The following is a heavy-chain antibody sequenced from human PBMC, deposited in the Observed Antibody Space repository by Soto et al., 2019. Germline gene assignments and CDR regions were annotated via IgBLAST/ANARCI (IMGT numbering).Heavy chain of an antibody. CDR3: ARDRYCSGGSCYSGVDAFDI. D-gene: IGHD2-15*01. V-gene: IGHV1-18*01. J-gene: IGHJ3*02. Sequence: QVQLVQSGAEVKKPGASVKVSCNASGYTFTSYGISWVRQAPGQGLEWMGWISAYNGNTNYAQTLQGRVTMTTDTTTSTAYMELRSLRSDDTAVYYCARDRYCSGGSCYSGVDAFDIWGQGTMVTVSS. CDR2: ISAYNGNT. CDR1: GYTFTSYG.